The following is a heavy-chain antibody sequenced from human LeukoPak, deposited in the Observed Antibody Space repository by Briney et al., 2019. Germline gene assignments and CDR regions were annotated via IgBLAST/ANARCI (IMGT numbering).Heavy chain of an antibody. V-gene: IGHV1-69*13. CDR1: XXTXXSYA. CDR3: ARRAPHYYDSSGYYYVYY. Sequence: SVXXSXXASXXTXXSYAXSXXRQAPGQGLEWMGGIIPVFGTANYAQKFQGRVTITADESTSTAYMELSSLRSEDTAVYYCARRAPHYYDSSGYYYVYYWGQGTLVTASS. CDR2: IIPVFGTA. J-gene: IGHJ4*02. D-gene: IGHD3-22*01.